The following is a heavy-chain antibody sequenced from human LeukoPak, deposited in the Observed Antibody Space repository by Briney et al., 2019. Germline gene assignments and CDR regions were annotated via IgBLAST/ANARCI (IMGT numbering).Heavy chain of an antibody. CDR3: ARAVDFWSDYPQPNWFDP. J-gene: IGHJ5*02. V-gene: IGHV3-23*01. D-gene: IGHD3-3*01. CDR1: GFTFSSYA. CDR2: MSTSGGST. Sequence: GGSLRLSCAASGFTFSSYAMSWVRQAPGKGLEWVSTMSTSGGSTYYADSVKGRFTISRDNSKNTLFLHMNSLRAEDTAVYYCARAVDFWSDYPQPNWFDPWGQGTLVTVSS.